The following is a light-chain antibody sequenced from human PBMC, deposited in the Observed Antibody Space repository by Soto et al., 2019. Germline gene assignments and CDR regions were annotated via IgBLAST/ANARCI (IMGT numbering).Light chain of an antibody. V-gene: IGKV1-5*03. CDR2: KAS. CDR1: RSISNY. CDR3: QQYNSIPLT. Sequence: DIQMTQSPSTLSASVGERVTITCRASRSISNYLAWYQQKPGKAPKLLIYKASTLETGVPSRFSGSGSGTEFTLTISSLQPDDFATYCCQQYNSIPLTFGGGTKVEIK. J-gene: IGKJ4*01.